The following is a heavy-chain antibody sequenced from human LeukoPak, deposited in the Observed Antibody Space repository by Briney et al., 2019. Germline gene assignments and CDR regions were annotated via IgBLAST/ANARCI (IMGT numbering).Heavy chain of an antibody. J-gene: IGHJ3*02. D-gene: IGHD2-21*02. CDR3: ALRMTAISAFDI. CDR2: FDPEDGET. V-gene: IGHV1-24*01. Sequence: ASVKVSCKVSGYTLTELSMHWVRQAPGKGLEWMGGFDPEDGETIYAQKFQGRVTMTEDTSTDTAYMELSSLGSEDTAVYYCALRMTAISAFDIWGQGTMVTVSS. CDR1: GYTLTELS.